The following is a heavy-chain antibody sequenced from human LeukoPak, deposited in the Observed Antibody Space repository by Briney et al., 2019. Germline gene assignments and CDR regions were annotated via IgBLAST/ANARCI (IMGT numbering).Heavy chain of an antibody. Sequence: GTSVKVSCKASGFTFTSSAVQRVRQARGQRLEWIGWIVVGSGNTNYAQKFQERVTITRDMSTSTAYMELSSLRSEDTAVYYCAVRLRQDDYWGQGTLVTVSS. J-gene: IGHJ4*02. D-gene: IGHD4-17*01. CDR1: GFTFTSSA. CDR3: AVRLRQDDY. CDR2: IVVGSGNT. V-gene: IGHV1-58*01.